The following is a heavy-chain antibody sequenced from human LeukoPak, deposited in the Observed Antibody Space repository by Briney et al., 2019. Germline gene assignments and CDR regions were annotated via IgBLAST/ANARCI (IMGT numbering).Heavy chain of an antibody. Sequence: GGSLRLSCAASGFTFSSYGMHWVRQAPGMGLEWVSAISGSGGSTYYADSVKGRFTISRDNSKNTLYLQMNSLRAEDTAVYYCAKGRLRTFDYWGQGTLVTVSS. CDR2: ISGSGGST. CDR3: AKGRLRTFDY. J-gene: IGHJ4*02. V-gene: IGHV3-23*01. CDR1: GFTFSSYG. D-gene: IGHD2-8*01.